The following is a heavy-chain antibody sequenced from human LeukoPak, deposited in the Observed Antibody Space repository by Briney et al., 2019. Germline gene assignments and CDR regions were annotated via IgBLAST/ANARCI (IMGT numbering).Heavy chain of an antibody. CDR2: MNLKSGYT. J-gene: IGHJ4*02. D-gene: IGHD1-26*01. Sequence: ASVKVPCKASGYSFTTYDINWVRQATGQGLEWMGWMNLKSGYTSYAHKFQGRVTITRDTSTSTVYMELSSLRSEDTAVYYCARVGGSIDYWGQGTLVTVSS. V-gene: IGHV1-8*03. CDR3: ARVGGSIDY. CDR1: GYSFTTYD.